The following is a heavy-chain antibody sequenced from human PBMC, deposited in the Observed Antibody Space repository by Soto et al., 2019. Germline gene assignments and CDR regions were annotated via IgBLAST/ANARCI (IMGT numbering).Heavy chain of an antibody. CDR2: INPVGST. Sequence: QVQLQERGAGLLRPSETLSLTCGVYGGSFSGYHWNWIRQPPGKGLEWIGDINPVGSTKYNPSLKSRVSISLDTSKNQFSLKLSSVTAADTAVYYCARGQREDAYFASWGQGTLVSVSS. J-gene: IGHJ4*02. CDR1: GGSFSGYH. CDR3: ARGQREDAYFAS. V-gene: IGHV4-34*02.